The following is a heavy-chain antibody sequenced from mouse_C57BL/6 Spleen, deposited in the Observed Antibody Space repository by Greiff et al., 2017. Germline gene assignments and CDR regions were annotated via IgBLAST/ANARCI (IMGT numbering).Heavy chain of an antibody. D-gene: IGHD1-1*01. V-gene: IGHV1-19*01. CDR2: INPYNGGT. J-gene: IGHJ4*01. CDR1: GYTFTDYY. CDR3: ARGTVVATDAMDY. Sequence: EVQLQQSGPVLVKPGASVKMSCKASGYTFTDYYMNWVKQSHGKSLEWIGVINPYNGGTSYNQKFKGKATLTVDKSSSTAYMELNSLTSEDSAVYYCARGTVVATDAMDYWGQGTSVTVSS.